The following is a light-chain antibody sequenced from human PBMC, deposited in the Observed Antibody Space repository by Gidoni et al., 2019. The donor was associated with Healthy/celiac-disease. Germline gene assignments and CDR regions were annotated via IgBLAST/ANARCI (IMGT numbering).Light chain of an antibody. J-gene: IGKJ5*01. Sequence: DIQMTQSPSSLSASVGDRVTITCRASQSIRSYLNWYQQKPGKATKLLIYAASSLQSGVPSRFSGSGSLTDFTLTISSLQPEDFATYYCQQSYSTLGITFGQGTRLEIK. V-gene: IGKV1-39*01. CDR2: AAS. CDR3: QQSYSTLGIT. CDR1: QSIRSY.